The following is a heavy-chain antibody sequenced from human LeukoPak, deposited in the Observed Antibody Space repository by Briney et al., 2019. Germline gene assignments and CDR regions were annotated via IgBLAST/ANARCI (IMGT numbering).Heavy chain of an antibody. D-gene: IGHD2/OR15-2a*01. Sequence: GGTLRLSCAASGFTFSNYGMSWVRQAPGKGLEWVSTISGSGGNTYYADSVKGRFTISRDNSKNTLYLQMNSLRAEDTAVYYCARAGNTRFDYWGQGTLVTVSS. J-gene: IGHJ4*02. V-gene: IGHV3-23*01. CDR3: ARAGNTRFDY. CDR2: ISGSGGNT. CDR1: GFTFSNYG.